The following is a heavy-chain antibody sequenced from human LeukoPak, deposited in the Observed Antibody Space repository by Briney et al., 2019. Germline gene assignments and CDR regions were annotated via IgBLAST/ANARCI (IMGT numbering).Heavy chain of an antibody. J-gene: IGHJ5*02. CDR1: GFTFSSYA. D-gene: IGHD2-2*01. V-gene: IGHV3-64*01. CDR2: ISSNGGST. CDR3: ARGYCSSTSCYFLNWFDP. Sequence: GGSLRLSCAASGFTFSSYAMHWVRQAPGKGLEYVSAISSNGGSTYYANSVKGRFTISRDNSKNTLYLQMGSLRAEDMAVYYCARGYCSSTSCYFLNWFDPWGQGTLVTVPS.